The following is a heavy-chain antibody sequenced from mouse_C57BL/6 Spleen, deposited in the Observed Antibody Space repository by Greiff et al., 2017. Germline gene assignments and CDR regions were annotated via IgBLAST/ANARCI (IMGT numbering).Heavy chain of an antibody. CDR3: AGYDYDLFAY. J-gene: IGHJ3*01. CDR2: INPNNGGT. D-gene: IGHD2-4*01. Sequence: EVQLQQSGPELVKPGASVKISCKASGYTFTDYYMNWVKQSHGKSLEWIGDINPNNGGTSYNQKFKGKATLTVDKSSSTAYMELRSLTSEDSADYYCAGYDYDLFAYWGQGTLVTVSA. CDR1: GYTFTDYY. V-gene: IGHV1-26*01.